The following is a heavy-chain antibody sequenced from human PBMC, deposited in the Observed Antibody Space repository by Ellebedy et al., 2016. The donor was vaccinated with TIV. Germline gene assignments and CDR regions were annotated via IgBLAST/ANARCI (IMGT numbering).Heavy chain of an antibody. CDR2: IYYSGST. J-gene: IGHJ3*02. Sequence: SETLSLTXTVSGGSISSYYWSWIRQPPGKGLEWIGYIYYSGSTNYNPSLKSRVTISVDTSKNQFSLKLSSVTAADTAVYYCARDRSVVDDAFDIWGQGTMVTVSS. CDR1: GGSISSYY. D-gene: IGHD2-15*01. V-gene: IGHV4-59*12. CDR3: ARDRSVVDDAFDI.